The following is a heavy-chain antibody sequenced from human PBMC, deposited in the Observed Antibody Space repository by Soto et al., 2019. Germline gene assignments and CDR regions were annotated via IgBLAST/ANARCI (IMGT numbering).Heavy chain of an antibody. CDR2: VYRSGAT. CDR1: GGSITSYY. CDR3: AREGNLGRWLQPLDF. D-gene: IGHD5-12*01. J-gene: IGHJ4*02. Sequence: SETLSLTCTVSGGSITSYYWSWIRQSPGKGPEWIGYVYRSGATNYNPSLESRVTMSLDTSKNQFSLRLISVTAADTAKYFCAREGNLGRWLQPLDFWGQGTLVT. V-gene: IGHV4-59*01.